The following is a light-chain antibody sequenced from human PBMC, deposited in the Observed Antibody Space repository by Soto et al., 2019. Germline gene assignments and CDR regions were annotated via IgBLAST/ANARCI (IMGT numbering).Light chain of an antibody. J-gene: IGKJ1*01. Sequence: AIQITQSPSSLSASVGDRVIITCRASQAIRNDLGWYQQKPGKAPKLLIYTASTLQSGVPSRFSGSGSGADFTLTIRSLQPEDSATYYCLHDYSYPRTFGQGTKV. V-gene: IGKV1-6*01. CDR1: QAIRND. CDR2: TAS. CDR3: LHDYSYPRT.